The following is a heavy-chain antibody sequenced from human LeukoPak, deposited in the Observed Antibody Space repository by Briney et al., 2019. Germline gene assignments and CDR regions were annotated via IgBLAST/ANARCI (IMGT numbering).Heavy chain of an antibody. D-gene: IGHD6-19*01. CDR2: IRHDSSGI. Sequence: PPGGSLRLSCAVSGFTFSTYSMNWVRQAPGKGLEWISFIRHDSSGIYYADSVKGRFTISRDNARDSLYLQMNSLRAEDTAVYYCARALQWLTPGSEDYYYYGMDVWGQGTTVTVSS. CDR1: GFTFSTYS. V-gene: IGHV3-48*01. CDR3: ARALQWLTPGSEDYYYYGMDV. J-gene: IGHJ6*02.